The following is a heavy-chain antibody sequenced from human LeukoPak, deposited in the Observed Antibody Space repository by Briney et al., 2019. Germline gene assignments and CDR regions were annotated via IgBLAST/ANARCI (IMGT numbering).Heavy chain of an antibody. Sequence: GGSLRLSCAASGFTFSSYAMHWVRQAPGKGLEWVAVISYDGSNKYYADSVKGRFTISRDNSKNTLYLQMNSLRAEDTAVYYCAREQQLVLDYWGQGTLVTVSS. CDR1: GFTFSSYA. CDR2: ISYDGSNK. CDR3: AREQQLVLDY. D-gene: IGHD6-13*01. J-gene: IGHJ4*02. V-gene: IGHV3-30-3*01.